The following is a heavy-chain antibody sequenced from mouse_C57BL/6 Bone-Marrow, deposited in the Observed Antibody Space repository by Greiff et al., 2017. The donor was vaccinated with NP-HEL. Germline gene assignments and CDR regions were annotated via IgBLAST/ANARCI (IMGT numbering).Heavy chain of an antibody. D-gene: IGHD2-5*01. V-gene: IGHV1-81*01. CDR3: ARRGYYSNYAPFAY. CDR1: GYTFTSYG. Sequence: QVQLQQSGAELARPGASVKLSCKASGYTFTSYGISWVQQRTGQGLEWIGEIYPRGGNTYYNEKFKGRATLTADKSSSTAYMELRILTSEDAAVDFCARRGYYSNYAPFAYWGQGTLVTVSA. J-gene: IGHJ3*01. CDR2: IYPRGGNT.